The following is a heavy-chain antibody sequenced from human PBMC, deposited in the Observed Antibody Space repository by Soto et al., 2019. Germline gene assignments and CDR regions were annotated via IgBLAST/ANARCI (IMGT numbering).Heavy chain of an antibody. CDR1: GFSLTTRGVG. CDR2: IYWDDDK. V-gene: IGHV2-5*02. D-gene: IGHD3-10*01. CDR3: PHVPGSGQLLYSYGYYMDV. J-gene: IGHJ6*03. Sequence: QIILKESGPTLVKPTQTLTLTCTFSGFSLTTRGVGVGWIRQPPGKALEWLALIYWDDDKRYSPSLKSRLTLTKDTSKIQVVRTLTHMDPVHTATYYCPHVPGSGQLLYSYGYYMDVWGKGATVAVS.